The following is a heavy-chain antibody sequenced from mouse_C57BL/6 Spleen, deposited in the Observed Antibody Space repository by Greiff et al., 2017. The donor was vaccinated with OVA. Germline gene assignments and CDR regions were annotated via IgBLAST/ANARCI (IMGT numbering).Heavy chain of an antibody. CDR2: IDPSDSYT. J-gene: IGHJ4*01. Sequence: VQLQQPGAELVMPGASVKLSCKASGYTFTSYWMHWVKQRPGQGLEWIGEIDPSDSYTNYNQKFKGKSTLTVDKSSSTAYMQLSSLTSEDSAVYYCARSGTSSSSRGAMDYWGQGTSVTVSS. CDR3: ARSGTSSSSRGAMDY. D-gene: IGHD1-3*01. CDR1: GYTFTSYW. V-gene: IGHV1-69*01.